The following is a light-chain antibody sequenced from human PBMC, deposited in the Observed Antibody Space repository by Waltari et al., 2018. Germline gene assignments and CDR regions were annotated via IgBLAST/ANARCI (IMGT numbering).Light chain of an antibody. Sequence: SSELTQDPAVSVALGQTVTITCRGDSLKTYYANWYQQKPGHSPLIVIIGKNDRPSGIPNRFSASNSGNTASLTPAGAQAEDEADYYCNSRESRSTPIFVFGSGTKVTVL. CDR3: NSRESRSTPIFV. CDR1: SLKTYY. CDR2: GKN. V-gene: IGLV3-19*01. J-gene: IGLJ1*01.